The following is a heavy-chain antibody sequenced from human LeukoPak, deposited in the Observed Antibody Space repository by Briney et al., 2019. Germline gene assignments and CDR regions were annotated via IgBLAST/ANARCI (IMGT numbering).Heavy chain of an antibody. CDR2: ISSSGSTI. D-gene: IGHD3-22*01. V-gene: IGHV3-48*03. CDR3: ARAGFLDYDSSGYRY. J-gene: IGHJ4*02. CDR1: GFTFSSYE. Sequence: PGGSLRLSCAASGFTFSSYEMNWVRQAPGKGLEWVSYISSSGSTIYYADSVKGRFTISRDNAKNSLYLQMNSLRAEDTAVYYGARAGFLDYDSSGYRYWGQGTLVTVSS.